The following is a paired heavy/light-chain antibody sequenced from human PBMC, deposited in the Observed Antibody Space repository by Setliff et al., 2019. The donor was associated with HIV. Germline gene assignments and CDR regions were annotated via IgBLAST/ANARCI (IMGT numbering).Heavy chain of an antibody. CDR3: ARRERSIRGLIITTWFDP. J-gene: IGHJ5*02. CDR1: GFNFNTSS. Sequence: EVQLVQSGAEVKKPGESLKISCKGSGFNFNTSSIVWVRQMPGKGLEWMGVIFPADSDTRYSPSFQGQVTMSVDRATTTAYLQWSSLKASDTATYYCARRERSIRGLIITTWFDPWGQGTLVIVSS. V-gene: IGHV5-51*03. CDR2: IFPADSDT. D-gene: IGHD3-10*01.
Light chain of an antibody. CDR1: QTISSY. J-gene: IGKJ1*01. Sequence: DIQVTQSPSSLSASVGDRVTITCRASQTISSYLNWYQQKPGKAPKLLMFAASNLQSGVPPRFSGSGSGTDFTLTISSLQPEDFATYYCQQSFSVPLTFGQGTKVEIK. CDR2: AAS. CDR3: QQSFSVPLT. V-gene: IGKV1-39*01.